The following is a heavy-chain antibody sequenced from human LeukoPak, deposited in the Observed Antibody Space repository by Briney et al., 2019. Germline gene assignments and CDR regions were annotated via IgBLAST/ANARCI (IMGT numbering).Heavy chain of an antibody. Sequence: PGGSLRLSCAASGFTFSDYYMSWIRQAPGKGLEWVSYISSSGSTIYYADSVEGRFTISRDNAKNSLYLQMNSLRAEDTAVYYCASGLYYYDSSGYSGQFDYWGQGTLVTVSS. CDR2: ISSSGSTI. V-gene: IGHV3-11*01. CDR1: GFTFSDYY. D-gene: IGHD3-22*01. J-gene: IGHJ4*02. CDR3: ASGLYYYDSSGYSGQFDY.